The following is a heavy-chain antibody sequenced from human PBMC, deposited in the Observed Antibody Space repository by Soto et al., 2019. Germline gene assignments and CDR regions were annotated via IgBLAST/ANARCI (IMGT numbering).Heavy chain of an antibody. J-gene: IGHJ5*02. Sequence: ASVKVSCKASGYSFTNNDVSWVRQATGQGLEWMGWMNPGSGDTGYAQKFQGRVTMTRDISIATAYMELSSLRSDDTAIYYCARMATFGSLNWFDPWGQGTLVTVSS. CDR2: MNPGSGDT. CDR1: GYSFTNND. CDR3: ARMATFGSLNWFDP. D-gene: IGHD3-16*01. V-gene: IGHV1-8*01.